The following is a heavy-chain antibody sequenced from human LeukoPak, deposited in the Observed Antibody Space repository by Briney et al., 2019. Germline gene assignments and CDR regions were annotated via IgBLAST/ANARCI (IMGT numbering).Heavy chain of an antibody. CDR1: GGTFSSYA. J-gene: IGHJ3*02. Sequence: SVKVSCKASGGTFSSYAISWVRQAPGQGLEWMGGIIPIFGTANYAQKFQGRVTITTDASTSTAYMELSSLRSEDTAVYYCAREYPGRLGDAFDIWGQGTMVTVSS. CDR2: IIPIFGTA. D-gene: IGHD2-21*01. CDR3: AREYPGRLGDAFDI. V-gene: IGHV1-69*05.